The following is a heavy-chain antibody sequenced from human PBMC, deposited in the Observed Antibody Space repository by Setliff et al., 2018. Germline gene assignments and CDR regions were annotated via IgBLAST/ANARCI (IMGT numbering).Heavy chain of an antibody. J-gene: IGHJ4*02. CDR3: ARRETYYNFWSGYFDY. V-gene: IGHV4-39*07. Sequence: KPSETLSLTCTVSGASISSSSYYWAWIRQPPGRGLELIGSIFYGGSTNYNPSLKSRVTISVDKSKNQFSLKLSSVTAADTAVYYCARRETYYNFWSGYFDYWGQGTLVTVSS. CDR1: GASISSSSYY. CDR2: IFYGGST. D-gene: IGHD3-3*01.